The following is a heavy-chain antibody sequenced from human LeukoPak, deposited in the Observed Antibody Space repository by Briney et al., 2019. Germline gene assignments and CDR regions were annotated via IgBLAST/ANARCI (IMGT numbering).Heavy chain of an antibody. CDR1: GFTFSSYS. CDR2: IISISSHI. J-gene: IGHJ6*03. D-gene: IGHD2-2*01. CDR3: ARTRAPSNGRVLYYMDV. V-gene: IGHV3-21*01. Sequence: GGSLRLSRAASGFTFSSYSMSWVRQAPGKGLEWVASIISISSHIYYADSVKGRFTISRDNAKNSLYLQMNSLRAEDTAVYYCARTRAPSNGRVLYYMDVWGKGTTVTVSS.